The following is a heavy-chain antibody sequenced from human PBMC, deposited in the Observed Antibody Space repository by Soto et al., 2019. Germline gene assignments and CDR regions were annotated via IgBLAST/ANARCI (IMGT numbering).Heavy chain of an antibody. CDR3: AKHRYSSSWCFDY. D-gene: IGHD6-13*01. CDR2: ISGSGGST. Sequence: EVQLLESGGGLVQPGGSLRLSCAASGFTFSSYAMSWVRQAPGKGLEWVSAISGSGGSTYYADSVKGRFTISRDNSKNTLYLQINSLRAEDTAVYYCAKHRYSSSWCFDYWGQGTLVTVSS. V-gene: IGHV3-23*01. CDR1: GFTFSSYA. J-gene: IGHJ4*02.